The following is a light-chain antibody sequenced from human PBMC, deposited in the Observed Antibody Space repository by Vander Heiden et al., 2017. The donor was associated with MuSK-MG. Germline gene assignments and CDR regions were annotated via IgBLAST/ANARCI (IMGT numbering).Light chain of an antibody. CDR3: SSYTTINTLV. V-gene: IGLV2-14*03. CDR1: SSDIGSYNY. J-gene: IGLJ2*01. Sequence: QSALTQPASVSGSPRQSITLSCTGASSDIGSYNYVSWYQQHPGKAPKLMIYDVSNRPSGVSDRFSGSKSGNTASLTVSGLQVEDEAEYFCSSYTTINTLVFGGGTKLTVL. CDR2: DVS.